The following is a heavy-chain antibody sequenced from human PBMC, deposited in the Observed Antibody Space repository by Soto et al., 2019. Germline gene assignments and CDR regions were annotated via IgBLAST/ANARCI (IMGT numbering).Heavy chain of an antibody. V-gene: IGHV3-21*01. Sequence: GGSLRLSCAASGFTFSSYSMNWVRQAPGKGLEWVSSISSSSSYIYYADSVKGRFTISRDNAKNSLYLQMNSLRAEDTAVYYCARENNIVVVVAATRDYYYYMDVWGKGTTVTVSS. CDR2: ISSSSSYI. CDR3: ARENNIVVVVAATRDYYYYMDV. CDR1: GFTFSSYS. D-gene: IGHD2-15*01. J-gene: IGHJ6*03.